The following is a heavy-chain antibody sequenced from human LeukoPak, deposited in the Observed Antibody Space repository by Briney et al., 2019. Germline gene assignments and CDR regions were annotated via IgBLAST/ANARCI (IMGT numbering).Heavy chain of an antibody. CDR3: AREYYYDSRAPGAFDI. D-gene: IGHD3-22*01. Sequence: PGGSLRLSCAASGFIFSSYSINWVRQAPGKGLEWVSSISSGSSYIYYADSVKGRFTISRDNAKNSLYLQMNSLRAEDTAVYYCAREYYYDSRAPGAFDIWGQGTMVTVSS. CDR2: ISSGSSYI. CDR1: GFIFSSYS. V-gene: IGHV3-21*01. J-gene: IGHJ3*02.